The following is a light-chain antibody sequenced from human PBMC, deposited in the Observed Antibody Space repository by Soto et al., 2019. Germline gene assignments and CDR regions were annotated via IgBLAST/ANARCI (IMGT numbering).Light chain of an antibody. J-gene: IGKJ2*01. V-gene: IGKV1-9*01. Sequence: IQLTQSPSSLSASVGDRVTITCRASQNIISYLAWYQQKPGKAPKLLIYAASTLQSGVPSRFSGSGSGTDFTLTISSLQPEDFATYYCQQLNAYPSYTFGQGTKLEIK. CDR2: AAS. CDR1: QNIISY. CDR3: QQLNAYPSYT.